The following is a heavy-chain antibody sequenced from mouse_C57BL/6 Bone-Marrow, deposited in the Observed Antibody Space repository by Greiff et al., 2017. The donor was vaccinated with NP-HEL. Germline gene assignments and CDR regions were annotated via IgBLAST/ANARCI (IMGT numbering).Heavy chain of an antibody. J-gene: IGHJ1*03. CDR1: GFTFSNYW. Sequence: EVKLVESGGGLVQPGGSMKLSCVASGFTFSNYWMNWVRQSPEKGLEWVAQIRLKSDNYATHYAESVKGRFTISRDDSKSSVYLQMNNLRAEDTGIYYCTDYYGNYGYFDVWGTGTTVTVSS. D-gene: IGHD1-1*02. CDR3: TDYYGNYGYFDV. V-gene: IGHV6-3*01. CDR2: IRLKSDNYAT.